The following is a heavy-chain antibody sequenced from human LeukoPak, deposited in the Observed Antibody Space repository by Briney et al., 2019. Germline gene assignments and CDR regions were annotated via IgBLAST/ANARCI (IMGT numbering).Heavy chain of an antibody. CDR1: GFTFSNYA. D-gene: IGHD3-16*02. J-gene: IGHJ6*02. Sequence: GGSLRLSCAASGFTFSNYAMNWVRQAPGKGLEGVSVISGSDGTTYYADSVKGRFTISRDNSKNTLYLQMNSLRAEDTAVYYCAKDYRYSNTWYRGVDVWGQGTTVTVSS. CDR3: AKDYRYSNTWYRGVDV. V-gene: IGHV3-23*01. CDR2: ISGSDGTT.